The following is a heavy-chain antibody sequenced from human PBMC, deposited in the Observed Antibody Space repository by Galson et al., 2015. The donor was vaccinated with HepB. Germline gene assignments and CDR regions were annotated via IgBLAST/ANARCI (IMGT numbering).Heavy chain of an antibody. Sequence: SVKVSCKASGYTFSTYHMHWVRQAPGQGLEWMGFIDPSGGATTYAQKFQGRISMTSDTSTSTVNMELSSLRSEDTAVYFCARGVVVVPAARRFAFDHWGQGSLVTVSS. D-gene: IGHD2-2*01. CDR2: IDPSGGAT. J-gene: IGHJ4*02. CDR1: GYTFSTYH. V-gene: IGHV1-46*03. CDR3: ARGVVVVPAARRFAFDH.